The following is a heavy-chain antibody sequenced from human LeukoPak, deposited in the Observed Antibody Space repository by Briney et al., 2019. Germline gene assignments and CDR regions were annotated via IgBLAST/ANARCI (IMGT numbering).Heavy chain of an antibody. J-gene: IGHJ3*02. CDR3: ARDRMATITPEVDAFDI. Sequence: SVKVSCKASGGTFSSYAISWVRQAPGQGLEWMGGIIPIFGTANYAQKFQGRVTITTDESTSTAYMELSSLRSEDTAVYYCARDRMATITPEVDAFDIWGQGTMVTVSS. CDR1: GGTFSSYA. V-gene: IGHV1-69*05. D-gene: IGHD5-24*01. CDR2: IIPIFGTA.